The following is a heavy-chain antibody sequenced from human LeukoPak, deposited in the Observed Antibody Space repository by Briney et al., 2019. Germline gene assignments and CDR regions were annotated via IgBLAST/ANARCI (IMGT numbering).Heavy chain of an antibody. CDR1: GYTFTGYY. CDR2: INPNSGGT. J-gene: IGHJ5*02. Sequence: GASVKVSCKASGYTFTGYYMHWVRQAPGQGLEWMGWINPNSGGTNYAQKFQGRVTMTRDTSISTAYMELSRLRSDDTAVYYCARGHTRPWFGEILNWFDPWGQGTLVTVSS. CDR3: ARGHTRPWFGEILNWFDP. D-gene: IGHD3-10*01. V-gene: IGHV1-2*02.